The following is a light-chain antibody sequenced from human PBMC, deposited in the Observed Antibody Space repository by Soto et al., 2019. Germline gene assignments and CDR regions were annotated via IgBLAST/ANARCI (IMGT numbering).Light chain of an antibody. CDR1: QSISSW. J-gene: IGKJ1*01. CDR3: QQYNTDWT. CDR2: KAS. Sequence: DIQMTQSPSTLSASVGDRVTITCRASQSISSWLAWYQQKPGKAPKLLIYKASGLESGVPSRFSGSGSGTDFTLTNSSLQPDEFATYYCQQYNTDWTFGQGTKVEIK. V-gene: IGKV1-5*03.